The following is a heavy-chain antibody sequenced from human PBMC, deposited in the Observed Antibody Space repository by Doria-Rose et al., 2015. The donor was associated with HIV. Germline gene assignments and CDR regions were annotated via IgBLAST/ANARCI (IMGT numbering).Heavy chain of an antibody. Sequence: VQLVQSGGGLVRPGGSLRLSCATSGFTFSSHRINWVRQAPGKVLEWVCSISSTSAYINYADAVGVRFTISRDNARNSLYLQMDSLRAEDTAIYYCATGVTLDYWGRGTPVTVSS. D-gene: IGHD3-10*01. CDR2: ISSTSAYI. J-gene: IGHJ4*02. V-gene: IGHV3-21*01. CDR3: ATGVTLDY. CDR1: GFTFSSHR.